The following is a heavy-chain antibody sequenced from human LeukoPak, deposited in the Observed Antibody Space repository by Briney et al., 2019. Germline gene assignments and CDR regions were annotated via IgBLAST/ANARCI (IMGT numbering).Heavy chain of an antibody. D-gene: IGHD3-10*01. CDR3: AKDGDYYGSGSRPHDY. CDR1: GFTFSSYG. CDR2: IRYDGSNK. Sequence: GGSLRLSCAASGFTFSSYGMHWVRPAPGKGLEWVAFIRYDGSNKYYADSVKGRFTISRDNSKNTLYLQMDSLRAEDTAVYYCAKDGDYYGSGSRPHDYWGQGTLVTVSS. V-gene: IGHV3-30*02. J-gene: IGHJ4*02.